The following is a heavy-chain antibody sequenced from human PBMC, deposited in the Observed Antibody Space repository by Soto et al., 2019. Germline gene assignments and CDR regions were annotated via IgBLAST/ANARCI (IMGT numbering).Heavy chain of an antibody. J-gene: IGHJ4*02. CDR1: GGTFISYA. CDR2: IIPIFGTA. CDR3: ASRTFMITFGGVIVK. Sequence: SVKVSCKASGGTFISYAISWVRQAPGQGLEWMGGIIPIFGTANYAQKFQGRVTITADESTSTAYMELSSLRSEDTAVYYCASRTFMITFGGVIVKWGQGTLVTVS. V-gene: IGHV1-69*13. D-gene: IGHD3-16*02.